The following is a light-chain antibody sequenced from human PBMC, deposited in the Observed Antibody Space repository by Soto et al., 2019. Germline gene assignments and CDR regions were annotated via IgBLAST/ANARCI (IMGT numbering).Light chain of an antibody. CDR3: LQDYNYPWT. J-gene: IGKJ1*01. CDR1: QGIRND. CDR2: ASS. Sequence: AIQMTQSPSSLSASVGDRVTITCRASQGIRNDLGWYQQKPGKAPKLLIYASSSLQSGGPSSFSGSGSGTDFTLTISSLQPEDFASYYCLQDYNYPWTCGQGTKVEIK. V-gene: IGKV1-6*01.